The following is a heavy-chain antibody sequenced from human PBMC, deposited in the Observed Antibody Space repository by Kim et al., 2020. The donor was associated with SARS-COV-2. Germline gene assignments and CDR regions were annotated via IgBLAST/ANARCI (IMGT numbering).Heavy chain of an antibody. J-gene: IGHJ1*01. Sequence: ASVKVSCKASGYTFTGYYMHWVRQAPGQGLEWMGWINPNSGGTNYAQKFQGWVTMTRDTSISTAYMELSRLRSDDTAVYYCARDSRQWLVGEGDFQHWGQGTLVTVSS. CDR1: GYTFTGYY. CDR3: ARDSRQWLVGEGDFQH. V-gene: IGHV1-2*04. D-gene: IGHD6-19*01. CDR2: INPNSGGT.